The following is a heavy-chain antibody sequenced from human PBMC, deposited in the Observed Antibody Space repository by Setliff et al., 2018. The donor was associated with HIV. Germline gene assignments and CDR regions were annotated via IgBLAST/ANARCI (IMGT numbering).Heavy chain of an antibody. J-gene: IGHJ4*02. CDR2: IKSKTDGGTA. Sequence: PGGSLRLSCTASGFTFGDYAMSWVRQAPGKGLEWVGRIKSKTDGGTADYAAPVRGRFTISRDDSKNTLYLQMNSLKSDDTAVYYCATGNARPDWGQGTLVTVS. CDR3: ATGNARPD. V-gene: IGHV3-15*01. CDR1: GFTFGDYA.